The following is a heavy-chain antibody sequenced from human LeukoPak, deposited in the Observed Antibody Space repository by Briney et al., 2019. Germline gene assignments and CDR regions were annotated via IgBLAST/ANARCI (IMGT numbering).Heavy chain of an antibody. CDR2: IYYKGSQ. CDR3: ARASYDSSAYYSGGFYYYYMDV. CDR1: SGSMSTYY. V-gene: IGHV4-59*01. J-gene: IGHJ6*03. Sequence: PSETLSLTCTVSSGSMSTYYWSWVRQPPGEGLEWVGYIYYKGSQSYNPSLKSRVTISVDTSKNQFSLKLSSVTAADTAVYYCARASYDSSAYYSGGFYYYYMDVWGEGTTVTVSS. D-gene: IGHD3-22*01.